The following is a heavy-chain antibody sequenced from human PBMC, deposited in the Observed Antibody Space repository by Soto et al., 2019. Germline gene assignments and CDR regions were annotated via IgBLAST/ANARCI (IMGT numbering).Heavy chain of an antibody. Sequence: SETLSLTCSVSGDSISNLDYFWAWIRQPPGQALEYIGYIYKSATTYYNPSFESRVAISVDTSKSQFSLNVTSVTAADTAVYFCARGRYCLTGRCFPNWFDSWGQGALATVAS. CDR3: ARGRYCLTGRCFPNWFDS. CDR2: IYKSATT. D-gene: IGHD7-27*01. V-gene: IGHV4-30-4*01. CDR1: GDSISNLDYF. J-gene: IGHJ5*01.